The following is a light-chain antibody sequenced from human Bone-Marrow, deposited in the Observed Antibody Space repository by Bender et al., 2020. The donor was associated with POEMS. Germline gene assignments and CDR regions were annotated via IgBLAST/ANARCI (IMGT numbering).Light chain of an antibody. CDR2: EVS. CDR3: SSYAASTILV. J-gene: IGLJ2*01. V-gene: IGLV2-8*01. Sequence: QSALTQPPSASGSPGQSVTISCTGTSSDVGGYNYVSWYQQHPGKAPKLIIYEVSKRPSGVPDRFSGSKSGNTASLTVSGLQAEDEADYYCSSYAASTILVFGGGTKLTVL. CDR1: SSDVGGYNY.